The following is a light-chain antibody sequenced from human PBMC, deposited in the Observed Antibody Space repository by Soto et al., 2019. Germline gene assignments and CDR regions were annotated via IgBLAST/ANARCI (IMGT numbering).Light chain of an antibody. CDR3: QQYGSSSRT. Sequence: DIVLTQSPGTLSLSPGERATLSCRASQSVSSNLAWYQQKPGQAPRLLIYGASTRATGIPDRFSGSGSGTDFTLTISRLEPEDFGVYYCQQYGSSSRTFGQGTKVDIK. CDR1: QSVSSN. CDR2: GAS. J-gene: IGKJ1*01. V-gene: IGKV3-20*01.